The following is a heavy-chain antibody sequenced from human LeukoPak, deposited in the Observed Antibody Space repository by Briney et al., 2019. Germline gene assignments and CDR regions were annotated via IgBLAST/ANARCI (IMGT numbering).Heavy chain of an antibody. D-gene: IGHD2-2*01. CDR1: GYTFTGYY. V-gene: IGHV1-2*06. J-gene: IGHJ6*03. Sequence: ASVKVSCKASGYTFTGYYMHWVRQAPGQGLEWMGRINPNSGGTNYAQKFQGRVTMTRDTSISTAYMELSRLRSDDTAMYYCASGYCSSTSCLSWGGYYYYYMDVWGKGTTVTVSS. CDR2: INPNSGGT. CDR3: ASGYCSSTSCLSWGGYYYYYMDV.